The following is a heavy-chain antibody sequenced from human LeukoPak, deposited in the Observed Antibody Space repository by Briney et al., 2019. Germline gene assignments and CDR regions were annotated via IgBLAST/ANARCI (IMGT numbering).Heavy chain of an antibody. V-gene: IGHV1-24*01. D-gene: IGHD6-19*01. CDR2: FDPEDGET. Sequence: ASVKVSCKVSGYTLTELSMHWVRQAPGKGLEWMGGFDPEDGETIYAQKFQGRVTMTEDTSTDTAYMELSSLRSEDTAVYYCATVRSSGWYRATDASDIWGQGTMVTVSS. CDR3: ATVRSSGWYRATDASDI. CDR1: GYTLTELS. J-gene: IGHJ3*02.